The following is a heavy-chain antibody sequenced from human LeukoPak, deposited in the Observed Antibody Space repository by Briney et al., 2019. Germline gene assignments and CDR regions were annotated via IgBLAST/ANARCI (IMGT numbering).Heavy chain of an antibody. Sequence: EASVKVSCKASGYTFSAYCVYWVRQVPAPGHGLEWMGWVNPNNGDTEYAEKFRGRVTMTRDTSIATASMELSSLTYDDTGIYYCARRFCTPGNCFPDYWGQGTLVTVSS. D-gene: IGHD1-7*01. J-gene: IGHJ1*01. CDR2: VNPNNGDT. CDR3: ARRFCTPGNCFPDY. CDR1: GYTFSAYC. V-gene: IGHV1-2*02.